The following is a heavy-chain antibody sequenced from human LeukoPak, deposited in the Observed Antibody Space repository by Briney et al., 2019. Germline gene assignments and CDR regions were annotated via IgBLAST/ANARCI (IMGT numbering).Heavy chain of an antibody. CDR1: GGSFSVYY. J-gene: IGHJ4*02. CDR2: INHSGST. Sequence: SETLSLTCAVYGGSFSVYYWSWIRQPPGKGLEWIGEINHSGSTNYNPSLKSRVTISVDTSKNQFSLKLSSVTAADTAVYYCARTRSGGIRIFGVAYFDYWGQGTLVTVSS. V-gene: IGHV4-34*01. CDR3: ARTRSGGIRIFGVAYFDY. D-gene: IGHD3-3*01.